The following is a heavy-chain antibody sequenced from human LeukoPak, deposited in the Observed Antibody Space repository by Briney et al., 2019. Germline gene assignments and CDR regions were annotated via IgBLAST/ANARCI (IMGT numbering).Heavy chain of an antibody. J-gene: IGHJ5*01. D-gene: IGHD2-8*01. CDR3: ARAGNGWFDS. Sequence: SAKVSCKTSRGAFTNYAISWVRQAPGEGLEWMGRIMPILETTDYAQKFQGRLTIRADKSTNTAHMELSSLTSDDSAVYFCARAGNGWFDSWGQGTLVTVSS. CDR1: RGAFTNYA. V-gene: IGHV1-69*04. CDR2: IMPILETT.